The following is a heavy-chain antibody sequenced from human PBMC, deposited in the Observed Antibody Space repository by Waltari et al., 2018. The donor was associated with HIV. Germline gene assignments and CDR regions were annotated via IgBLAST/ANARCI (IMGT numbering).Heavy chain of an antibody. CDR2: VERDNKES. CDR1: GFRVRHFS. Sequence: EESGGGRVEPGGSLRLSCVASGFRVRHFSMNWVRQRPGRGLEWVASVERDNKESFNAESVKGRFTISRDNNEDSLFLHMDALKVEDTATYFCVRDHPGYVPIDYWGQGTSVTV. D-gene: IGHD5-12*01. CDR3: VRDHPGYVPIDY. V-gene: IGHV3-21*04. J-gene: IGHJ4*02.